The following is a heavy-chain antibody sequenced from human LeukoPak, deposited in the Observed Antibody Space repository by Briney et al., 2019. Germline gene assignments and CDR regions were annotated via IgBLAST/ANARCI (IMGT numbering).Heavy chain of an antibody. CDR2: IIPTFGIA. CDR1: GGTFSSYA. V-gene: IGHV1-69*04. J-gene: IGHJ5*02. D-gene: IGHD6-13*01. Sequence: SVKVSCKASGGTFSSYAISWVRQAPGQGLEWMGRIIPTFGIANYAQKFQGRVTITADKSTSTAYMELSSLRSEDTAVYYCARIESGSSWYNWFDPWGQGTLVTVSS. CDR3: ARIESGSSWYNWFDP.